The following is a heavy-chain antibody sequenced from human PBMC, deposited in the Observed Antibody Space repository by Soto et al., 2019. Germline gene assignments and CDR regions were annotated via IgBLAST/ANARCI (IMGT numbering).Heavy chain of an antibody. D-gene: IGHD1-1*01. CDR1: GGSIISSNW. Sequence: SETLSLTCAVSGGSIISSNWWSWVRQPPGKGLEWIAEIYHSGSTNYNPSLKSRVTISVDKSKNQFSLKLSSVTAADTAVYYCARANKELYNWKPPDYYYAMDVWGQGTTVTVSS. CDR3: ARANKELYNWKPPDYYYAMDV. V-gene: IGHV4-4*02. J-gene: IGHJ6*02. CDR2: IYHSGST.